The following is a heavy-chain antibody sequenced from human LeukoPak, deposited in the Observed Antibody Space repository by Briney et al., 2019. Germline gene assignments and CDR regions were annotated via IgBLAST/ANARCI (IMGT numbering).Heavy chain of an antibody. J-gene: IGHJ5*02. CDR1: GGSISSGGYY. D-gene: IGHD2-2*01. Sequence: SQTLSLTCTVSGGSISSGGYYWSWIRQHPGKGLEWIGYIYYSGSTYYNPSLKSRVTISVDTSKNQFSLKLSSVTGADTAVYYCAREVIVVVPAASRWFDPWGQGTLVTVSS. CDR2: IYYSGST. V-gene: IGHV4-31*03. CDR3: AREVIVVVPAASRWFDP.